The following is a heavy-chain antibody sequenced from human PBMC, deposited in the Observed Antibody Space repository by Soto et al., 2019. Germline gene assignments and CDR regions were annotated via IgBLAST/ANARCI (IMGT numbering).Heavy chain of an antibody. CDR3: ARDRVRFGFLEWSHLSSDYYYYGMDV. D-gene: IGHD3-3*01. J-gene: IGHJ6*02. V-gene: IGHV1-2*04. CDR1: GYTFTGYY. CDR2: INPNSGGT. Sequence: ASVKVSCKASGYTFTGYYMHWVRQAPGQGLEWMGWINPNSGGTNYAQKFQGWVTMTRDTSISTAYMELSRLRSDDTAVYYCARDRVRFGFLEWSHLSSDYYYYGMDVWGQGTTVTVSS.